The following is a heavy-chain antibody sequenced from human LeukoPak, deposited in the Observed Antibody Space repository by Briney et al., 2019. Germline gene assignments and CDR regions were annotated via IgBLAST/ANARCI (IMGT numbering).Heavy chain of an antibody. CDR2: FDLEDGET. D-gene: IGHD1-26*01. CDR1: GYTLTELS. CDR3: ATDRVVGATVRYFQH. V-gene: IGHV1-24*01. Sequence: ASVKVSCKVSGYTLTELSIHWVRQAPGKGLEWMGGFDLEDGETIYAQKFQGRVTMTEDTSTDTAYMELSSLRSEDTAVYYCATDRVVGATVRYFQHWGQGTLVTVSS. J-gene: IGHJ1*01.